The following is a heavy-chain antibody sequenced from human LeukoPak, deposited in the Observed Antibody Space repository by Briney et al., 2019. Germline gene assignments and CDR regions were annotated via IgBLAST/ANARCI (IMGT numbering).Heavy chain of an antibody. J-gene: IGHJ4*02. D-gene: IGHD3-10*01. CDR3: ARGTMVRGVIYPPRNY. CDR1: GYTFTSYA. V-gene: IGHV1-3*01. Sequence: ASVKVSCKASGYTFTSYAMHWVRQAPGQRLEWMGWINAGNGNTKYSQKFQGRVTITRDTSASTVYMELSSLRSEDTAVYYCARGTMVRGVIYPPRNYWGQGTLVTVSS. CDR2: INAGNGNT.